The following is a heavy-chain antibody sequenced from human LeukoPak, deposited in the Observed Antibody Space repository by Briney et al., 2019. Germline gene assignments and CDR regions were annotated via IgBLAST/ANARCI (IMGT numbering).Heavy chain of an antibody. CDR3: ARELAYDSSGYYLRYFDY. CDR1: GGSISNSNW. J-gene: IGHJ4*02. V-gene: IGHV4-4*02. D-gene: IGHD3-22*01. Sequence: SGTLSLTCAVSGGSISNSNWWSWVRQPPGKGLEWIGEIYHSGSTNYNPSLKSRVTISVDKSKNQFSLKLSSVTAADTAVYYCARELAYDSSGYYLRYFDYWGRGTLVTVSS. CDR2: IYHSGST.